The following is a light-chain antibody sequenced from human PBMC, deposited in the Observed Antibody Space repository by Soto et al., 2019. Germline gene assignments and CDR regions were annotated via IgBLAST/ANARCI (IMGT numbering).Light chain of an antibody. J-gene: IGLJ2*01. CDR3: SSYTSSNTLV. Sequence: QSALTQPASVSGSPGQSITISCTGTSSDVGAYNYASWYQQHLGKAPKLMIFEVSDRPSGVSNRFSGSKSGNTASLTISGLQAEDEADYYCSSYTSSNTLVFGGGTKLTVL. V-gene: IGLV2-14*01. CDR1: SSDVGAYNY. CDR2: EVS.